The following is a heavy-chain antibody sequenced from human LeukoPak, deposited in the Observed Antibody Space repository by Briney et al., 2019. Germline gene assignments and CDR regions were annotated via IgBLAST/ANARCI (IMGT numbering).Heavy chain of an antibody. Sequence: GGSLRLSCAASGFTFSIYGMHWVRQAPGKGLEWVAFIRYDGSNKYYADSVKGRFTISRDNSKNTMYLQMNSLRPEDTAVYYCAKEPYSSSPYYYYMDVWGKGTTVTVSS. V-gene: IGHV3-30*02. CDR3: AKEPYSSSPYYYYMDV. CDR1: GFTFSIYG. D-gene: IGHD6-6*01. CDR2: IRYDGSNK. J-gene: IGHJ6*03.